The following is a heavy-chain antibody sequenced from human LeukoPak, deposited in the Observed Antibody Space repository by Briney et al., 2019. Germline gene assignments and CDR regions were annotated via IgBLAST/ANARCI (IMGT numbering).Heavy chain of an antibody. Sequence: GASVKVSCKASGGTFSYYAISWVRQAPGQGLEWMGRIIPTLGLANYPQKFQGRLTITADKSTSTAYMKLSSLTSEDTAVYYCARDRRGSRPSYYFDYWGQGTLVTVSS. J-gene: IGHJ4*02. V-gene: IGHV1-69*04. D-gene: IGHD3-16*01. CDR1: GGTFSYYA. CDR2: IIPTLGLA. CDR3: ARDRRGSRPSYYFDY.